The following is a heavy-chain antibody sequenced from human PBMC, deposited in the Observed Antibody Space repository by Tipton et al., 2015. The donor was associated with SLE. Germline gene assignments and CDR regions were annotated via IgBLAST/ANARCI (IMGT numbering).Heavy chain of an antibody. D-gene: IGHD3-3*01. Sequence: SLRLSCEASGFMFNSYAMSWVRQAPGKGLEWVSSISGGGDITYHTDSVKGRFAISRDNSKNTLYLQMNSLRAEDTAVYYCAKDKDMYDSHPAYWGQGTLVTVSS. CDR2: ISGGGDIT. CDR1: GFMFNSYA. V-gene: IGHV3-23*01. J-gene: IGHJ4*02. CDR3: AKDKDMYDSHPAY.